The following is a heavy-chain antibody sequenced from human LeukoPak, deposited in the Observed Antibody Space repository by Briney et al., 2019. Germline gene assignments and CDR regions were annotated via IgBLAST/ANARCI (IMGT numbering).Heavy chain of an antibody. CDR3: TRGGFKSDI. CDR2: IRSKAYGGTT. Sequence: GRSLRLSCTASGFTFGDYAMSWVRQAPGKGREGVGFIRSKAYGGTTEYAASVKGRFTISRDDSKSIAYLQMNSLKTEDTAVYYCTRGGFKSDIWGQGTMVTVST. V-gene: IGHV3-49*04. J-gene: IGHJ3*02. CDR1: GFTFGDYA.